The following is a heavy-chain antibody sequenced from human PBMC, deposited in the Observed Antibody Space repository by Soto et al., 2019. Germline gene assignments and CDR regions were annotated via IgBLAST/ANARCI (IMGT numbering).Heavy chain of an antibody. CDR1: GFTFSDFY. CDR3: ARLKGGAFDV. Sequence: QVQLVESGGGLVKPGGSLRLSCSASGFTFSDFYMSWIRQAPGKGLEWLSYISGSGSYTKYTDSVKGRFTISRDNAKNSLSLQMNSLRAEDTAVYYCARLKGGAFDVWGQGTMVTVSS. J-gene: IGHJ3*01. V-gene: IGHV3-11*05. CDR2: ISGSGSYT. D-gene: IGHD1-26*01.